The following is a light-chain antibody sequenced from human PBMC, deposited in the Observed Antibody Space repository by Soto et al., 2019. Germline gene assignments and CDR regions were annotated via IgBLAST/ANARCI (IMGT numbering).Light chain of an antibody. CDR3: TSFTSSSTYV. CDR1: NSDIGTYNY. Sequence: QSVLTQPASVSGSPGQSITISCTGSNSDIGTYNYVSWYQQHPGKAPKLIIYEVTNRPSEVSDRFSGSKSGNTASLTISGLQSEDEADYYCTSFTSSSTYVFGSGTKLTVL. J-gene: IGLJ1*01. CDR2: EVT. V-gene: IGLV2-14*01.